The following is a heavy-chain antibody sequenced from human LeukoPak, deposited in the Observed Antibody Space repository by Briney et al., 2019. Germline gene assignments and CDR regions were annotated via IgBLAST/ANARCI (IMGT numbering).Heavy chain of an antibody. CDR3: ARHGGGGESYPRVFDS. V-gene: IGHV4-59*08. J-gene: IGHJ4*02. CDR2: IYYSGST. CDR1: GGSISRYY. D-gene: IGHD1-26*01. Sequence: SETLSLTCTVSGGSISRYYWSWIRQPPGKGLEWIGYIYYSGSTNYNPSLNSRVTISVDTSKNQFSLKLSSMTAADTAEYYCARHGGGGESYPRVFDSWGRGNLVTVSS.